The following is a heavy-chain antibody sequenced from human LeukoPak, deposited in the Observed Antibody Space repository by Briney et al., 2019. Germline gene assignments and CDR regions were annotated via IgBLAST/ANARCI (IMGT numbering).Heavy chain of an antibody. J-gene: IGHJ4*02. CDR3: ASQTPRRLPIAVADYFDY. V-gene: IGHV3-21*01. CDR2: VSTSGSYI. D-gene: IGHD6-19*01. Sequence: GGSLRLSCAVSGFTFGSYSMNWVRQAPGKGLEWVSFVSTSGSYIYYADSVKGRFTISRDNAKNSLYLQMNSLRAEDTAVYYCASQTPRRLPIAVADYFDYWGQGTLVTVSS. CDR1: GFTFGSYS.